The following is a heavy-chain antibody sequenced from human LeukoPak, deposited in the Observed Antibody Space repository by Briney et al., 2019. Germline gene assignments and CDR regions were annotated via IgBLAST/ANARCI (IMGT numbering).Heavy chain of an antibody. Sequence: GGSLRLSCAASGFTFSNYAMSWVRQAPGKGLDWVSAISGSGGSIYYADSVKGRFTISRDNSKNTLYLQMSSLRAEDTAVYYCAKTSGVIVAASFDYWGQGTLVTVSS. CDR3: AKTSGVIVAASFDY. D-gene: IGHD6-13*01. CDR2: ISGSGGSI. J-gene: IGHJ4*02. V-gene: IGHV3-23*01. CDR1: GFTFSNYA.